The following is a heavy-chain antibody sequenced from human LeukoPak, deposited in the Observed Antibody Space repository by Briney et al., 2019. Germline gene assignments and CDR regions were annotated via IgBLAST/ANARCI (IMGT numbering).Heavy chain of an antibody. V-gene: IGHV4-39*01. D-gene: IGHD2-8*01. CDR3: ATANFYFQY. CDR2: IFYSGST. J-gene: IGHJ1*01. CDR1: SGSIRSSSYY. Sequence: SETMSLTCTVSSGSIRSSSYYWGWIRQPPGKGLEWIGSIFYSGSTYYNPSLKSRVTMSVDTSKNQFSLKLSSVTAADTAVYYCATANFYFQYWGQGTLVTVSS.